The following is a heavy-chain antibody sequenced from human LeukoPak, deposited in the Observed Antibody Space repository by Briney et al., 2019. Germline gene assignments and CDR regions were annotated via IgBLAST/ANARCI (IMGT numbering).Heavy chain of an antibody. Sequence: KSSETLSLTCTVSGGSISSYYWSWIRQPPGKGLEWIGYIYYSGSTNYNPSLKSRVTISVDTSKNQFSLKLSSVTAADTAVYYCARAPWYSSGCFDYWGQGTLVTVSS. D-gene: IGHD6-19*01. CDR1: GGSISSYY. CDR3: ARAPWYSSGCFDY. V-gene: IGHV4-59*01. CDR2: IYYSGST. J-gene: IGHJ4*02.